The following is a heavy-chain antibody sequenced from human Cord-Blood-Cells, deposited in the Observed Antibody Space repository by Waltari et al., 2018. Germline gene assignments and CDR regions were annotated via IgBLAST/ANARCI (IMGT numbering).Heavy chain of an antibody. J-gene: IGHJ2*01. D-gene: IGHD1-1*01. CDR3: ATPNWRYWYFDL. CDR1: GNTFTGYY. Sequence: QVQLVQSGAEVKKPGASVKLPCKASGNTFTGYYIHRGRQAPGQGLEWMGWINPNSGGTNYAQKFQGRVTMTRDTSISTAYMELSRLRSDDTAVYYCATPNWRYWYFDLWGRGTLVTVSS. CDR2: INPNSGGT. V-gene: IGHV1-2*02.